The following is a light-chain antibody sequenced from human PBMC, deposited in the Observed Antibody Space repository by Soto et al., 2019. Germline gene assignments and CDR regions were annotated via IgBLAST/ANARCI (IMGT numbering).Light chain of an antibody. V-gene: IGKV3-20*01. J-gene: IGKJ2*01. Sequence: EIVLTQSPGTLSLSPGERATLSCRASQSVSRNYLAWYQQKPGQAPRLLIYGASSRATGIPDRFSGSGSGTDFTLTISRLEPEDFAVYYCHQYGSAPYTFGRGTKLEIK. CDR1: QSVSRNY. CDR2: GAS. CDR3: HQYGSAPYT.